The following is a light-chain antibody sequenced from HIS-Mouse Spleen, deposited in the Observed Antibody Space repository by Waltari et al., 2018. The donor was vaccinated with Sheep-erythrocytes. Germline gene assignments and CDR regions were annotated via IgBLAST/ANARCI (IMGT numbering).Light chain of an antibody. CDR2: EDS. V-gene: IGLV2-23*01. CDR3: CSYAGSSTWV. CDR1: NSDVGSYNL. Sequence: QSALTQPASVSGSPGQSITISCTGTNSDVGSYNLVSWYQQHPGKAPKLMIYEDSKRPSGVSNRFSGSKSGNTASLTISGLQAEDEADYYCCSYAGSSTWVFGGGTKLTVL. J-gene: IGLJ3*02.